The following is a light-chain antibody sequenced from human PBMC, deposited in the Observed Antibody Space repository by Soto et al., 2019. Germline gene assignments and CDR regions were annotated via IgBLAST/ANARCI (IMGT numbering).Light chain of an antibody. J-gene: IGLJ3*02. CDR1: NSNIGSNS. CDR2: GNN. CDR3: AAWDDSLNGMV. Sequence: QSVLSQAPSASGTPGQGVTISCSGSNSNIGSNSVNWYQQLPRTSPKLIIFGNNQRPSGVPDRFSGSKSGTSASLAISGLQSDDEADYYCAAWDDSLNGMVFGGGTKVTVL. V-gene: IGLV1-44*01.